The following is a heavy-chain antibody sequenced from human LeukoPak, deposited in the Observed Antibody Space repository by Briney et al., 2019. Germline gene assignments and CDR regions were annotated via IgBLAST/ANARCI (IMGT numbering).Heavy chain of an antibody. V-gene: IGHV4-39*07. CDR1: GGSISSSSYY. J-gene: IGHJ4*02. CDR2: IYYSGST. Sequence: QPSETLSLTCTVSGGSISSSSYYWGWIRQPPGKGLEWIGSIYYSGSTYYNPSLKSRVTISVDTSKNQFSLKLSSVTAADTAVYYCARRKYYYGSGSLRKGACFDYWGQGTLVTVSS. D-gene: IGHD3-10*01. CDR3: ARRKYYYGSGSLRKGACFDY.